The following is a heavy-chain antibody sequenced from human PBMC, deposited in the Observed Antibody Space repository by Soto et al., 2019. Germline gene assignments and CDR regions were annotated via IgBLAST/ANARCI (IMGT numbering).Heavy chain of an antibody. Sequence: ALSLTCSVSGGSISSGGYYWSWIRQHPGKGLEWIGYIHYSGSTHYSPSLKSRLTMAVDTSKNQFSLKLSSVTAADTAVYYCARDSVSRAFDPWGQETLVTVSS. J-gene: IGHJ5*02. V-gene: IGHV4-31*03. CDR2: IHYSGST. CDR3: ARDSVSRAFDP. D-gene: IGHD3-10*01. CDR1: GGSISSGGYY.